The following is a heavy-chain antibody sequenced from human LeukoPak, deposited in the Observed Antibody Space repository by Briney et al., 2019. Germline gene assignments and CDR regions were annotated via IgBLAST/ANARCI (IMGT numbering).Heavy chain of an antibody. Sequence: GGSLRLSCAASGFTFSSYAMSWVRQAPGKGLEWISTISGSGGSTYYADSVKGRFTISRDNSKNTLYLQMNSLRAEDTAVYYCAKDGGFGVGYFDYWGQGILVTVSS. J-gene: IGHJ4*02. CDR1: GFTFSSYA. CDR3: AKDGGFGVGYFDY. CDR2: ISGSGGST. D-gene: IGHD3-16*01. V-gene: IGHV3-23*01.